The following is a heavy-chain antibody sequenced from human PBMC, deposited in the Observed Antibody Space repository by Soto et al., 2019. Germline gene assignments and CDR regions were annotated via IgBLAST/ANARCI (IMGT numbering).Heavy chain of an antibody. CDR3: ARNCYTSGRYSLLQRFYFDY. J-gene: IGHJ4*02. V-gene: IGHV4-34*01. CDR2: INDSGDT. D-gene: IGHD6-19*01. CDR1: GGSFSGYD. Sequence: QVQLHEWGAGLLKPSGTLSLTCAVYGGSFSGYDWSWIRQPPGKGLERIGDINDSGDTNYNPSLKSRLNPPADTSTKQSSLRLSSVTAADTAVYYCARNCYTSGRYSLLQRFYFDYWGQGALVIVSS.